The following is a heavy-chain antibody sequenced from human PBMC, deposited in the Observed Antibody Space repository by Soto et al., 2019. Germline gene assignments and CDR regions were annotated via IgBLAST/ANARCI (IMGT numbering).Heavy chain of an antibody. J-gene: IGHJ4*02. Sequence: GSRSLSCAASGFTFSSYAVSWVRKTPGKGLEWVSAIRGSSGSTGYADSVKGRFTISRDNSKNTVYLQMNSLRAEDTAVYYCAKDGQQQLASYFDYWGRGTLVTVSS. V-gene: IGHV3-23*01. CDR3: AKDGQQQLASYFDY. D-gene: IGHD6-13*01. CDR1: GFTFSSYA. CDR2: IRGSSGST.